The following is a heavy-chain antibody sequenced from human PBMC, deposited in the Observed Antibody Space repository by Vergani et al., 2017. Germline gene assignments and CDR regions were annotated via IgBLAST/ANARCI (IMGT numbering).Heavy chain of an antibody. CDR3: ARDDSSGYYLHY. J-gene: IGHJ4*02. V-gene: IGHV1-69*09. Sequence: QVQLVQSGAEVKKPGSSVKVSCKASGGTFSSYAISWVRQAPGQGLEWMGGIIPILGIANYAQKFQGRVTITADKSTSTAYMELSSLRSEDTAVYYCARDDSSGYYLHYWGQGTLVTVSS. CDR2: IIPILGIA. CDR1: GGTFSSYA. D-gene: IGHD3-22*01.